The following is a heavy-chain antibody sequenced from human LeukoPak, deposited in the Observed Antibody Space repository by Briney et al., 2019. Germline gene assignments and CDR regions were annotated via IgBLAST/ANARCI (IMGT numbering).Heavy chain of an antibody. CDR2: IYYSGST. J-gene: IGHJ6*03. CDR1: GGSISSYY. D-gene: IGHD3-10*01. V-gene: IGHV4-59*01. CDR3: ARTGYYYGSGSYYSLYYYYMDV. Sequence: SETLSLTCTVSGGSISSYYWSWIRQPPGKGLEWIGYIYYSGSTNYNPSLKSRVTISVDTSKNQFSLKLSSVTAADTAVYHCARTGYYYGSGSYYSLYYYYMDVWGKGTTVTISS.